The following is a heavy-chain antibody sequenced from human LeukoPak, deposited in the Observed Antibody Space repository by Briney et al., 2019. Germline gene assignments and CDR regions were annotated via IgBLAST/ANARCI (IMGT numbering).Heavy chain of an antibody. D-gene: IGHD6-19*01. CDR1: GLTFSSFA. CDR2: ISGSGGST. CDR3: ASHIAVAGTQAFDY. J-gene: IGHJ4*02. V-gene: IGHV3-23*01. Sequence: GGSLRLSCAASGLTFSSFAMSWVRQAPGKGLEWVAGISGSGGSTYYADSVKGRFTISRDNSKNTVYLQMNSLRGDDTAVYYCASHIAVAGTQAFDYWGQGTLVTVSS.